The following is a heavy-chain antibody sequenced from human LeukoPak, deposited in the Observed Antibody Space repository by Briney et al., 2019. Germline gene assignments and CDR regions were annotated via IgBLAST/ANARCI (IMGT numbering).Heavy chain of an antibody. CDR3: ARAGSGWYYFDY. CDR2: ISGSGGST. J-gene: IGHJ4*02. Sequence: GGSLRLSCAASGFTFSSYAMSWVRQAPGKGLEWVSAISGSGGSTYYADSVKGRFTISRDNAKNSLYLQMNSLRAEDTAVYYCARAGSGWYYFDYWGQGTLVTVSS. D-gene: IGHD6-19*01. V-gene: IGHV3-23*01. CDR1: GFTFSSYA.